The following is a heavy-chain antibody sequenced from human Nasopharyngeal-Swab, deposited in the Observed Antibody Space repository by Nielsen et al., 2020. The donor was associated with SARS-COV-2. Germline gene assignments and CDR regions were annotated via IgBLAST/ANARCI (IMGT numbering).Heavy chain of an antibody. Sequence: GESLKISCAASGFTVSSNYMSWVRQAPGKGLEWVSVIYSGGSTYYADSVKGRFTISRDNSKNTLYLQMNSLRAEDTAVYYCARWGGTHFDYWGQGTLVTVFS. CDR1: GFTVSSNY. CDR2: IYSGGST. D-gene: IGHD2-15*01. V-gene: IGHV3-53*01. J-gene: IGHJ4*02. CDR3: ARWGGTHFDY.